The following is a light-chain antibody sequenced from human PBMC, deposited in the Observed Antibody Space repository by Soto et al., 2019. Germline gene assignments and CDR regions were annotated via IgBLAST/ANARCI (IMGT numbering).Light chain of an antibody. CDR1: NMGSKS. CDR2: DDS. Sequence: SYELTQPPSVSVAPGQTARITCGGNNMGSKSVHWYQQKPGQAPVLVVYDDSDRPSGIPERFSGSNSGNTATLTISRGEAGDEADYYCQVWDSSSDHPVVFGGGTKLTVL. CDR3: QVWDSSSDHPVV. V-gene: IGLV3-21*02. J-gene: IGLJ2*01.